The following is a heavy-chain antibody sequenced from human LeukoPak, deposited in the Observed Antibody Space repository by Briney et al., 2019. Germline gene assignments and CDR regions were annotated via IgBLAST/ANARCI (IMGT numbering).Heavy chain of an antibody. Sequence: SGTLSLTCAVSGGSISSSNWWSWVRQPPGKGLEWIGEIYHSGSTNYNPSLKSRVTISVDKSKNQFSLQLNSVTPEDTAVYYCARERAGVWFGELSRFDPWGQGTLVTVSS. J-gene: IGHJ5*02. CDR2: IYHSGST. V-gene: IGHV4-4*02. D-gene: IGHD3-10*01. CDR3: ARERAGVWFGELSRFDP. CDR1: GGSISSSNW.